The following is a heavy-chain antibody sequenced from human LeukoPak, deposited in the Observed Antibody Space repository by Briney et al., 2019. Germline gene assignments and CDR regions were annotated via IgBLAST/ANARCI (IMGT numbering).Heavy chain of an antibody. CDR1: GYTFTSYA. J-gene: IGHJ4*02. Sequence: ASVKVSCKASGYTFTSYAMHWVRRAPGQRLEWMGWINAGNGNTKYSQKFQGRVTITRDTSASTAYMELSSLRSEDTAVYYCAKESKWLVGWDYWGQGTLVTVSP. CDR2: INAGNGNT. D-gene: IGHD6-19*01. V-gene: IGHV1-3*01. CDR3: AKESKWLVGWDY.